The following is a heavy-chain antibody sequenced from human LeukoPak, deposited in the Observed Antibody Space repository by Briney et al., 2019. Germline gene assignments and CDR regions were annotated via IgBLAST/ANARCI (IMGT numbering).Heavy chain of an antibody. D-gene: IGHD3-10*01. CDR3: ARDIGRFGELSPIDY. Sequence: GGSLRLSCAASVFTVSSSYMNWVRQAPGKGLEWVSVIYSGGSTYYADSVKGRFTISRDKSKNTQYLQMNSLRAEDTAVYYCARDIGRFGELSPIDYWGQGTLVTVSS. CDR1: VFTVSSSY. V-gene: IGHV3-53*05. J-gene: IGHJ4*02. CDR2: IYSGGST.